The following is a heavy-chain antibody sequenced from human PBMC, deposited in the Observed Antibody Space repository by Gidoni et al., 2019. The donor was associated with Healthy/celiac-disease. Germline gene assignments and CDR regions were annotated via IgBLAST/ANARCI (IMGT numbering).Heavy chain of an antibody. D-gene: IGHD1-1*01. CDR1: GFTFSIYA. V-gene: IGHV3-23*01. Sequence: EVQLLDSGGGLVQPGGYLRLSCAASGFTFSIYAMSWVRQAPGKWLEWVAACSGSGGRTYYADSVKGRFTISRDNSKNTLYLQMNSLRAEDTAVYYCAKGHGTASGAWGQGTLVTVSS. J-gene: IGHJ5*02. CDR3: AKGHGTASGA. CDR2: CSGSGGRT.